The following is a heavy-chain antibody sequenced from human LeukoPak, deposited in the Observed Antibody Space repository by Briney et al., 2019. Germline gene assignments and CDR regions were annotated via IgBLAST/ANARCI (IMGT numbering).Heavy chain of an antibody. CDR1: GYTFTGYY. D-gene: IGHD3-16*02. CDR3: ARLSLAPLYYYYYSMDV. J-gene: IGHJ6*03. CDR2: INPNSGGT. Sequence: GASVKVSCKASGYTFTGYYMHWVRQAPGQGLEWMGWINPNSGGTNYAQKFQGRVTMTRDTSISTAYMELSRLRSDDTAVYYCARLSLAPLYYYYYSMDVWGKGTTVTVSS. V-gene: IGHV1-2*02.